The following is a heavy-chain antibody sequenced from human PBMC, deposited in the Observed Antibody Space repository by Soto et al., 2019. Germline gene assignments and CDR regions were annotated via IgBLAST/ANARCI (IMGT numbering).Heavy chain of an antibody. D-gene: IGHD1-7*01. CDR3: ARLKTGTTSYYFDY. J-gene: IGHJ4*01. CDR1: GGSISSGGYY. Sequence: PSETLSLTCTVSGGSISSGGYYWSWIRQHPGKGLEWIGYIYYSGSTYYNPSLKSRVTISVDTSKNQFSLKLSSVTAADTAVYYCARLKTGTTSYYFDYWGHGTLVTVSS. CDR2: IYYSGST. V-gene: IGHV4-31*03.